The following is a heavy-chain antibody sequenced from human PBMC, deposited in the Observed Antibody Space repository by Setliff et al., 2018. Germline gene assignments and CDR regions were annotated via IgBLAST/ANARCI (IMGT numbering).Heavy chain of an antibody. J-gene: IGHJ6*03. CDR3: AGGSGSYPPHMDV. CDR2: IYYSGST. Sequence: PSETLSLTCTVSGGSISSGGYYWSWIRQHPGKGLEWIGYIYYSGSTYYNPSLKSRVTISVDTSKNQFSLKLSSVTAADTAVYYCAGGSGSYPPHMDVWGKGTMVTVSS. CDR1: GGSISSGGYY. D-gene: IGHD3-10*01. V-gene: IGHV4-31*03.